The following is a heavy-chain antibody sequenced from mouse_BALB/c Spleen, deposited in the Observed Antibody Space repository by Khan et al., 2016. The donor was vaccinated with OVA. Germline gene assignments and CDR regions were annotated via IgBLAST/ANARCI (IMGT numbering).Heavy chain of an antibody. CDR1: GYSFTSYY. CDR2: VDPFSGGT. Sequence: IQLVQSGPELMKPGASVKISCKASGYSFTSYYIHWVKQSHGKSLEWIGYVDPFSGGTTYNQKFKGKATLTVDKSSSTAYIHFSNLTSEDSAVYYGTRHGYAAWFTYWGQGTLVTVSA. V-gene: IGHV1S135*01. J-gene: IGHJ3*01. CDR3: TRHGYAAWFTY. D-gene: IGHD2-2*01.